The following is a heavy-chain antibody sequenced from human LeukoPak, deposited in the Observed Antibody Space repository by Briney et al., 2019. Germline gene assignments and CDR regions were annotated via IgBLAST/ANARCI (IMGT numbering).Heavy chain of an antibody. CDR1: GGSFSGYY. CDR2: INHSGST. Sequence: SETLSLTCAVYGGSFSGYYWGWIRQPPGKGLEWIGEINHSGSTNYNPSLKSRVTISVDTSKNQFSLKLSSVTAADTAVYYCARGHATYDFWSGYYGGLDYWGQGTLVTVSS. V-gene: IGHV4-34*01. J-gene: IGHJ4*02. CDR3: ARGHATYDFWSGYYGGLDY. D-gene: IGHD3-3*01.